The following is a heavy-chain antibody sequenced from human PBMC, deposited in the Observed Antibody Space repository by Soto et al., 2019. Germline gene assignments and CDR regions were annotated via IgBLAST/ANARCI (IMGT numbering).Heavy chain of an antibody. Sequence: GESLKISCKGSGYSFTSYWIGWVRQMPGRGLEWMGIIYPGDSDTRYSPSFQGQVTISADKSISTAYLQWSSLKASDTAMYYCARGVLRFLEWTGDYYGMDVWGQGTTVTVSS. V-gene: IGHV5-51*01. D-gene: IGHD3-3*01. CDR1: GYSFTSYW. CDR3: ARGVLRFLEWTGDYYGMDV. CDR2: IYPGDSDT. J-gene: IGHJ6*02.